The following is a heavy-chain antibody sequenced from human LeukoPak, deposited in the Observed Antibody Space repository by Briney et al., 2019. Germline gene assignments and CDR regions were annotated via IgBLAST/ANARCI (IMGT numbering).Heavy chain of an antibody. D-gene: IGHD5-12*01. CDR3: AKAFQGGYAFFSYHYYGMDV. CDR1: GFTFDDYA. V-gene: IGHV3-43*02. Sequence: GGSLRLSCAASGFTFDDYAMHWVRQAPGKGLEWVSLISGDGGSTYYADSVKGRLTISRDNSKNSLYLQMNSLRTEDTALYYCAKAFQGGYAFFSYHYYGMDVWGQGTTVTVSS. CDR2: ISGDGGST. J-gene: IGHJ6*02.